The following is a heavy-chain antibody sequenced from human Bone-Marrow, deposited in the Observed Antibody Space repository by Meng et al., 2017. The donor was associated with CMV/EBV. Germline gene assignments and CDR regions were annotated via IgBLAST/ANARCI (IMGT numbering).Heavy chain of an antibody. CDR1: GFTFSSYA. D-gene: IGHD1-26*01. Sequence: GGSLRLSCAASGFTFSSYAMTWVRQAPGQGLEWVSVIGTAGDTYYPGSVKGRFTISRENAKNSLYLQMNSLRAGDTAVYYCARAIVGALGMDVWGQGTTVTVSS. CDR3: ARAIVGALGMDV. CDR2: IGTAGDT. V-gene: IGHV3-13*01. J-gene: IGHJ6*02.